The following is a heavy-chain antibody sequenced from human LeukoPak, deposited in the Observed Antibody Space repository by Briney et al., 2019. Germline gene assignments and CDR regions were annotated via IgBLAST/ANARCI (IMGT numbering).Heavy chain of an antibody. Sequence: GRSLRLSCAASGFTFSSYAMHWVRQAPGKGLEWVAVISYDGSNKYYADSVKGRFTISRDNSKNTLYLQMNSLRAEDTAVYYCARGMRCSSTSCRDAFDIWGQGTMVTVSS. CDR3: ARGMRCSSTSCRDAFDI. J-gene: IGHJ3*02. CDR2: ISYDGSNK. D-gene: IGHD2-2*01. V-gene: IGHV3-30*04. CDR1: GFTFSSYA.